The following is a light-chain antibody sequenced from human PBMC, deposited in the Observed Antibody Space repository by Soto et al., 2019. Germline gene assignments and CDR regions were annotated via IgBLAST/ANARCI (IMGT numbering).Light chain of an antibody. V-gene: IGKV1-33*01. CDR3: QQYEDFPLT. CDR1: QDISNY. CDR2: DAS. J-gene: IGKJ5*01. Sequence: DIEMTQSPSSLSASVGDRVTITCQARQDISNYLNWDQQKTGRAPKLLIYDASSLESGVSSRFSGSGSGTHFTFTISSLQPDDIATYYCQQYEDFPLTFGQGTRLDIK.